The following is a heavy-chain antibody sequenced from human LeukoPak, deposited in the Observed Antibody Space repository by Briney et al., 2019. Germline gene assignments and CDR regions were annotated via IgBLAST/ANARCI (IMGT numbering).Heavy chain of an antibody. CDR2: IYHSGST. CDR3: ARPGGYAFDI. Sequence: SETLSLTCAVSGYSISSDYYWGWIRQPPGKGLEWIGGIYHSGSTYYNPSLKSRVTISVDTSKNQFSLKLSSVTAADTAVYYCARPGGYAFDIWGQGTMVTVSS. CDR1: GYSISSDYY. D-gene: IGHD3-10*01. V-gene: IGHV4-38-2*01. J-gene: IGHJ3*02.